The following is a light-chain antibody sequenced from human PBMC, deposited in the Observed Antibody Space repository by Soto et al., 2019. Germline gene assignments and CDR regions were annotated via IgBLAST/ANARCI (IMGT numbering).Light chain of an antibody. CDR3: TSYASSSTYV. CDR2: EVS. J-gene: IGLJ1*01. V-gene: IGLV2-14*01. Sequence: QSVLTQPDSVSGSPGQTITISCTGTSSDVGGYNYVSWYQQYPGKAPKLMIYEVSNRPSGVSVRFSASKSGNTASLTISGLQAEDEADYYCTSYASSSTYVFGTGTKVTVL. CDR1: SSDVGGYNY.